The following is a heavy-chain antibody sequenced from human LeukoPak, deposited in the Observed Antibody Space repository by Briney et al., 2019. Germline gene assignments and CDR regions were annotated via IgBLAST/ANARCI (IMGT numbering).Heavy chain of an antibody. CDR2: IDGSSSNT. D-gene: IGHD6-13*01. Sequence: PGGSLRLSCEASGFTFRIYVMSWVRQTPEKGLEWVSSIDGSSSNTNYADSVKGRFTISRDNAKNTLYLQMNSLRAEDTAVYYCANSVPGIAAAGSFDYWGQGTLVTVSS. J-gene: IGHJ4*02. CDR1: GFTFRIYV. V-gene: IGHV3-23*01. CDR3: ANSVPGIAAAGSFDY.